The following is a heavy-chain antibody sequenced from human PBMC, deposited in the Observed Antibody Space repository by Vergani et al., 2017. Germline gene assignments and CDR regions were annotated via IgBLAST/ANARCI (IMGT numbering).Heavy chain of an antibody. CDR3: ARGDYGSLTGYRY. CDR1: GYIFSNYY. D-gene: IGHD3-9*01. J-gene: IGHJ4*02. CDR2: INPSGGHT. V-gene: IGHV1-46*03. Sequence: QVQVVQSGAEVKKSGASVKVSCKTSGYIFSNYYMHLVRQAPGQGLEWMGIINPSGGHTNYAQEFQGRVTMTRDTSTSTVYMELSSLRSEDTAIYYCARGDYGSLTGYRYWGQGTLVTVSA.